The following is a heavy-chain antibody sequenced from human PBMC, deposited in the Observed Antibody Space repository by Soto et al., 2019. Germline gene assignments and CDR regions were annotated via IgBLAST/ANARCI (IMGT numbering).Heavy chain of an antibody. CDR1: GYTFTSYG. V-gene: IGHV1-18*01. Sequence: QVQLVQSGAEVKKPGASVKVSCKASGYTFTSYGISWLRQAPGQGLEWMGWISAYNGNTNYAQKLQGRVTMTTDTSTSTAYMELRSLRSDDTAVYYCASGGYSYGRAGYYYYGMDVWGQGTTVTVAS. J-gene: IGHJ6*02. CDR2: ISAYNGNT. CDR3: ASGGYSYGRAGYYYYGMDV. D-gene: IGHD5-18*01.